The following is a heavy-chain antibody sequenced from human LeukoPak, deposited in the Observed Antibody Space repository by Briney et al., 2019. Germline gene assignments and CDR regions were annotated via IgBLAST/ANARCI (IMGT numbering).Heavy chain of an antibody. D-gene: IGHD2-15*01. CDR2: ISYDGSNE. J-gene: IGHJ4*02. CDR3: ARGTTAQVVVVAATFPLDY. CDR1: GFTFSNYA. V-gene: IGHV3-30-3*01. Sequence: GGSLRLSCAPSGFTFSNYAMHWVRQAPGKGLEWVAVISYDGSNEYYADSVKGRFTISRDNSKNTLYLQMNSLRTEDTAVYYCARGTTAQVVVVAATFPLDYWGQGTLVTVSS.